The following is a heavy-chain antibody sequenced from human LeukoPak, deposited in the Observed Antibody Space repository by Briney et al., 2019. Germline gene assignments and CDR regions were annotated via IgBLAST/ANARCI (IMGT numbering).Heavy chain of an antibody. D-gene: IGHD4-11*01. Sequence: SETLSLTCTVSGGSISSSSYYWGWIRQPPGKGLEWIGSTYYSGSTYYNPSLKSRVTISVDTSKNQFSLKLSSVTAADTAVYYCARLKSTVTTRGLVYYMDVWGKGTTVTVSS. J-gene: IGHJ6*03. CDR2: TYYSGST. CDR3: ARLKSTVTTRGLVYYMDV. CDR1: GGSISSSSYY. V-gene: IGHV4-39*07.